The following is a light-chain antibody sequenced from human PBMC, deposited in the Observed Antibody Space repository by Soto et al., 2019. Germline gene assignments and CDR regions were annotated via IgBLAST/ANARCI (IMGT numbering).Light chain of an antibody. Sequence: QSVLSPPAALSRSPGQAIASPLPGTSGDFGSYNVVSWYQEHPGKAPKLLIYEVSKRPSGVSDRFSGSKSGNTASLTISGLQAEDEADYHCCSYAGSSSAYVFGTGTKVTGL. J-gene: IGLJ1*01. V-gene: IGLV2-23*02. CDR1: SGDFGSYNV. CDR2: EVS. CDR3: CSYAGSSSAYV.